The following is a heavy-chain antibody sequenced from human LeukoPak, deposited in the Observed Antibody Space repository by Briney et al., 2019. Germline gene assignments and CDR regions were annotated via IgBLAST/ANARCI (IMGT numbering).Heavy chain of an antibody. J-gene: IGHJ4*02. Sequence: ASVKVSCKASGYTFTSYGISWVRQAPGQGLEWMGWISAYNGNTNYAQKLQGRVTMTTDTSTSTAYMELRGLRSDDTAVYYCARDLATTVTRRYYFDYWGQGTLVTVSS. CDR2: ISAYNGNT. CDR1: GYTFTSYG. D-gene: IGHD4-17*01. CDR3: ARDLATTVTRRYYFDY. V-gene: IGHV1-18*01.